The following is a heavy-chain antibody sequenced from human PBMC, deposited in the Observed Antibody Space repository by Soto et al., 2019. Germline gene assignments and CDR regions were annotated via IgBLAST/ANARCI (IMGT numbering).Heavy chain of an antibody. CDR1: GGSISSGGYS. Sequence: SETLSLTCAVSGGSISSGGYSWSWIRQPPGKGLEWIGYIYHSGSTYYNPSLKSRVTMSVDRSKNQFSLKLSSVTAADTAVYYCARDPVGSSSGWFDPWGQGTLVTVSS. V-gene: IGHV4-30-2*01. CDR3: ARDPVGSSSGWFDP. D-gene: IGHD6-6*01. J-gene: IGHJ5*02. CDR2: IYHSGST.